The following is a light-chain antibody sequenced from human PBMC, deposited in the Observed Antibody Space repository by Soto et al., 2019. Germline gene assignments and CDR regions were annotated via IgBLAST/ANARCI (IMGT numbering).Light chain of an antibody. CDR1: QGITND. CDR3: LQAFNYPWT. J-gene: IGKJ1*01. Sequence: AIQMTQSPSSLSASVGDRVTITCRASQGITNDLGWYQQEPGEAPKFLIYAASTLESGVPSRFSGSGSGTDFTLTISSLQPEDFATYYCLQAFNYPWTFGQGTKVEIK. V-gene: IGKV1-6*01. CDR2: AAS.